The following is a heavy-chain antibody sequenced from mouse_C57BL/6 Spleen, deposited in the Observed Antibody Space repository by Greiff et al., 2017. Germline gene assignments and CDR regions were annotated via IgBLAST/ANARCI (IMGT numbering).Heavy chain of an antibody. CDR3: AREGFPYAMDY. J-gene: IGHJ4*01. CDR2: ISSGSSTI. Sequence: EVKLVESGGGLAKPGGSLKLSCAASGFTFSDYGMHWVRQAPEKGLEWVAYISSGSSTIYYADTVKGRFTISRDNAKNTLFLQMTSLRSEDTAMYYCAREGFPYAMDYWGQGTSVTVSS. CDR1: GFTFSDYG. V-gene: IGHV5-17*01.